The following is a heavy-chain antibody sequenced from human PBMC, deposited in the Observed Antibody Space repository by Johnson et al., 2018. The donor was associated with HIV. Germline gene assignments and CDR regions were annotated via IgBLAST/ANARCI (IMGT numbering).Heavy chain of an antibody. Sequence: QMQLVESGGGLVQPGRSLRLPCAASGFTFSSYAMHWVRQAPGKGLEWVAVISYVGSNKYYADSVKGRFTISRDNSKNTLYLQMNMLRAEDTVVYYSARGRLGDPVPGAFDIWGQGTMVTVSS. CDR3: ARGRLGDPVPGAFDI. J-gene: IGHJ3*02. CDR2: ISYVGSNK. CDR1: GFTFSSYA. D-gene: IGHD3-16*01. V-gene: IGHV3-30*04.